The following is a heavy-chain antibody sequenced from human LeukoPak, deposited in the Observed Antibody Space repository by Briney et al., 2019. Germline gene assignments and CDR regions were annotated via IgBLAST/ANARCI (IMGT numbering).Heavy chain of an antibody. CDR2: ISSSGSTI. Sequence: PGGSLRLSCAASGFTFSDYYMSWIRQAPGKGLEWVSYISSSGSTIYYADSVKGRFTISRDNAKNSLYLQMNSLRAEDTAVYYCARGFVRAAAAPNWFDPWGQGTLVTVSS. V-gene: IGHV3-11*01. CDR3: ARGFVRAAAAPNWFDP. J-gene: IGHJ5*02. CDR1: GFTFSDYY. D-gene: IGHD6-13*01.